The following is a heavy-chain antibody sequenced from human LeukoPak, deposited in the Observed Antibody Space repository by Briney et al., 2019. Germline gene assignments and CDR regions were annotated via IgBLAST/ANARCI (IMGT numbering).Heavy chain of an antibody. CDR2: IYHSGST. CDR3: ARAVYGIVATIDAFDI. Sequence: SQTLSLTCAVSGGSISSGGYSWGCIRQPPGEGRGWFGYIYHSGSTYYNPSLKSRATISVDSPKNQFSRKLSSGPAADPVVYYCARAVYGIVATIDAFDIWGGRTKV. J-gene: IGHJ3*02. V-gene: IGHV4-30-2*01. CDR1: GGSISSGGYS. D-gene: IGHD5-12*01.